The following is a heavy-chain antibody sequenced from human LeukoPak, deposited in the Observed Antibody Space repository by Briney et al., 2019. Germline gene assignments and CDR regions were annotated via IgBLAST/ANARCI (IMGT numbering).Heavy chain of an antibody. CDR2: INPNSGGT. D-gene: IGHD3-22*01. J-gene: IGHJ3*02. Sequence: GASVKVSCTASGYTFTGYYMHWVRQAPGQGLEWMGWINPNSGGTNYAQKFQGRVTMTRDTSISTAYMELSRLRSDDTAVYYCARGLYYYDSSGYYYDAFDIWGQGTMVTVSS. CDR3: ARGLYYYDSSGYYYDAFDI. CDR1: GYTFTGYY. V-gene: IGHV1-2*02.